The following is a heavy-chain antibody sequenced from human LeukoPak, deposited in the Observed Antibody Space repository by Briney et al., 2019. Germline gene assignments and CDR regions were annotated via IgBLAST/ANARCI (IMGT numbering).Heavy chain of an antibody. CDR3: ARDRGITFGGPYYFDY. CDR2: ISASGDVT. CDR1: RFSFSTYP. Sequence: GRSLRLSCAASRFSFSTYPMGWVRQAPGKGLEWVSGISASGDVTFHADPVKGRFTISRDNSKNTLYLQMNSLRAEDTAVYYCARDRGITFGGPYYFDYWGQGTLVTVSS. V-gene: IGHV3-23*01. J-gene: IGHJ4*02. D-gene: IGHD3-16*01.